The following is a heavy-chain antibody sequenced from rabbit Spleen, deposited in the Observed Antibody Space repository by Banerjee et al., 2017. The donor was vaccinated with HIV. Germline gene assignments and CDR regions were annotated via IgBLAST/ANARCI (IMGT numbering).Heavy chain of an antibody. CDR1: GFTFSSGYY. V-gene: IGHV1S45*01. CDR2: AYAGSSGST. Sequence: QEQLEETGGGLVQPGGSLTLSCKVSGFTFSSGYYISWVRQAPWKGLEWVACAYAGSSGSTYSATWAKGRFTISKTSSTTVTLQVTSLTAADTATYFCARDAGTSFSTYGMDLWGPGTLVTVS. J-gene: IGHJ6*01. CDR3: ARDAGTSFSTYGMDL. D-gene: IGHD8-1*01.